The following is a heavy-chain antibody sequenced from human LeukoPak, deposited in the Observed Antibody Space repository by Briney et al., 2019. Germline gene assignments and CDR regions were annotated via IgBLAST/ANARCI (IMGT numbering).Heavy chain of an antibody. Sequence: PGGSLRLSCAASGFTFSSYWMHWVRQAPGKGLEWVSYISSSGSTIYYADSVKGRFTISRDNAKNSLYLQMNSLRAEDTAVYYCARFGINAFDIWGQGTMVTVSS. J-gene: IGHJ3*02. CDR3: ARFGINAFDI. CDR1: GFTFSSYW. CDR2: ISSSGSTI. V-gene: IGHV3-48*04. D-gene: IGHD3-16*01.